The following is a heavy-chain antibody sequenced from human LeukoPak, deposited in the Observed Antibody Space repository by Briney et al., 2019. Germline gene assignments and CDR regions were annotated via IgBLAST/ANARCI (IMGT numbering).Heavy chain of an antibody. V-gene: IGHV4-39*01. J-gene: IGHJ4*02. CDR3: ARLKPFSGSYTRFYFDY. CDR2: IDYTGRT. Sequence: NPSETLSLTCTVSGDSMSSSTYHWGWIRQPPGKGLEWSGSIDYTGRTYYNPSLKSRVTVSVDTSENQFSLKLSSVTAADTAVYYCARLKPFSGSYTRFYFDYWGQGTLVPVSS. D-gene: IGHD1-26*01. CDR1: GDSMSSSTYH.